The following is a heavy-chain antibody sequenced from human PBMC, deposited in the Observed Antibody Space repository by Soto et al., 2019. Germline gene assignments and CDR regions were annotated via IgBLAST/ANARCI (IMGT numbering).Heavy chain of an antibody. CDR1: GGTFSSYA. J-gene: IGHJ6*02. CDR3: ASPGGGVVVPAAMDFYSS. CDR2: IIPIFGTA. D-gene: IGHD2-2*01. Sequence: GASVKVSCKASGGTFSSYAISWVRQAPGQGLEWMGGIIPIFGTANYAQKFQGRVTITADESTSTAYMELSSLRSEDTAVYYCASPGGGVVVPAAMDFYSSWGQGTTVTVSS. V-gene: IGHV1-69*13.